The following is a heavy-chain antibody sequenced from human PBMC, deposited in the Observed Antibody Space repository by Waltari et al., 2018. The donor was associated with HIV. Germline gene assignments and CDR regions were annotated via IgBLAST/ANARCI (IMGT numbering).Heavy chain of an antibody. J-gene: IGHJ4*02. CDR3: TTSITSIVY. V-gene: IGHV3-66*01. D-gene: IGHD3-10*01. CDR2: FHDSGKT. CDR1: GFIVSSHY. Sequence: EVQLVESGGGLVQPGGSLRLSCAASGFIVSSHYMSWVRQAPGKGLEWVAGFHDSGKTYYTDSVKGRFTIYRDKAKNTLHLQMNSLRREDTAVYYCTTSITSIVYWGQGTLVTVSS.